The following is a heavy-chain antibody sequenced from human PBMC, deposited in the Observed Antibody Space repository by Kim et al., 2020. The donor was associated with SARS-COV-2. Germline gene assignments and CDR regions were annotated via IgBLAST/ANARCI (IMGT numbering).Heavy chain of an antibody. J-gene: IGHJ6*02. CDR1: GYTFTGYY. D-gene: IGHD6-19*01. Sequence: ASVKVSCKASGYTFTGYYMHWVRHAPGQGLEWMGRINPNSGGTNYAQKFQGRVTMTRDTSISTAYMELSRLRSDDTAVYYCARDSPYSSGWGPSPYYYYYGMDVWGQGTTVTVSS. V-gene: IGHV1-2*06. CDR2: INPNSGGT. CDR3: ARDSPYSSGWGPSPYYYYYGMDV.